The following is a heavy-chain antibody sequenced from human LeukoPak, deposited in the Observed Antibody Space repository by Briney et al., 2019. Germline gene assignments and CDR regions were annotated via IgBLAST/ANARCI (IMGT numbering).Heavy chain of an antibody. CDR3: ARDLTSDSSGMDV. D-gene: IGHD6-13*01. J-gene: IGHJ6*02. CDR1: GFTFDDYA. Sequence: PGRSLRLSCAASGFTFDDYAMHWVRQAPGKGLEWVSGISWNSGSIGYADSVKGRFTISRDNAKNSLYLQMNSLRAEDTAVYYCARDLTSDSSGMDVWGQGTTVTVSS. V-gene: IGHV3-9*01. CDR2: ISWNSGSI.